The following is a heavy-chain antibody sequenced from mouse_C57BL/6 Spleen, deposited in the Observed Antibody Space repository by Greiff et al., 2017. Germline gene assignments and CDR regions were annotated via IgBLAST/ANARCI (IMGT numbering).Heavy chain of an antibody. CDR1: GFTFSSYA. Sequence: EVKLVESGGGLVKPGGSLKLSCAASGFTFSSYAMSWVRQTPEKRLEWVATISDGGSYTYYPDNVKGRFTISRDNAKNNLYLQMSHLKSEDTAMYYCAREGGNYAMDYCGQGTSVTVSS. CDR3: AREGGNYAMDY. CDR2: ISDGGSYT. J-gene: IGHJ4*01. V-gene: IGHV5-4*01.